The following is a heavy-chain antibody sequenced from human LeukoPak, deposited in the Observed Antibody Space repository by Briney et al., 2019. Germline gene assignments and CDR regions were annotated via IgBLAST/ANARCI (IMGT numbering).Heavy chain of an antibody. J-gene: IGHJ4*02. CDR2: IYNSGST. CDR1: GGSINTDTYY. D-gene: IGHD3-9*01. CDR3: ARDSPVRYFDWCIDY. V-gene: IGHV4-61*02. Sequence: PSETLSLTCTVSGGSINTDTYYWTWFRQPAEKGLEWIGRIYNSGSTNYNPSLKSRVTISVDTSKNQFSLKLTSVTAADTAVYYCARDSPVRYFDWCIDYWGQGTLVTVSS.